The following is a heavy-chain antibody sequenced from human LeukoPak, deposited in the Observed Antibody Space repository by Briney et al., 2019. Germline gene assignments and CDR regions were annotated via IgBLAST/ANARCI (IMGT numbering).Heavy chain of an antibody. J-gene: IGHJ6*02. CDR1: GFTFSSYA. CDR2: ISGSGGST. V-gene: IGHV3-23*01. CDR3: ARDQWLLPPDYYYYGMDV. Sequence: GGSLRLSCAASGFTFSSYAMSWVRQAPGKGLEWVSGISGSGGSTYYADSVKGRFTISRDNSKNTLYLQMNSLRAEDTAVYYCARDQWLLPPDYYYYGMDVWGQGTTVTVSS. D-gene: IGHD6-19*01.